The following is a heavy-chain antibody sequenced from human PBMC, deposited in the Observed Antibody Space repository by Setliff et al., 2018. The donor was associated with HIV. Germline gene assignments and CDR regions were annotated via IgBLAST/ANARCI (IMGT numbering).Heavy chain of an antibody. Sequence: PGGSLRLSCAASGFTFSSYAMHWVRQAPGKGLEWVAVISYDGSNKYYADSVKGRFTISRDNSKNTLYLQMNSLRAEDTAVYYCARYSSWVDYWGQGTLVTVSS. V-gene: IGHV3-30*01. D-gene: IGHD6-6*01. J-gene: IGHJ4*02. CDR1: GFTFSSYA. CDR3: ARYSSWVDY. CDR2: ISYDGSNK.